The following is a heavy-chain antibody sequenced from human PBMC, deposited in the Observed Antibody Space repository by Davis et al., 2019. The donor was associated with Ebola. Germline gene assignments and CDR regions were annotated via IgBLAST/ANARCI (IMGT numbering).Heavy chain of an antibody. J-gene: IGHJ2*01. CDR3: ARAPTTAISQRGDFDL. CDR1: GFTISNFW. CDR2: VNSEGTRI. D-gene: IGHD4-17*01. Sequence: GESLKISCAASGFTISNFWMHWVRQAPGKGLVWVARVNSEGTRINYADSVKGRFTITRDNAKNTLYLPMASLGADDPAVYYCARAPTTAISQRGDFDLWGRGTLVVVSS. V-gene: IGHV3-74*01.